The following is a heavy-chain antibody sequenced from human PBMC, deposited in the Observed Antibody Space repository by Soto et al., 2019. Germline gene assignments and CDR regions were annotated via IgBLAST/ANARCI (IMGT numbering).Heavy chain of an antibody. CDR2: VHYSGST. CDR3: TRGGDPYKTGH. Sequence: SETLSLTCTVSGGSISSYYWSWIRQPPGKGLEWIGYVHYSGSTNYNPSLKSRVTMSVDTSKNQFSLKLTSVNTADTAIYYCTRGGDPYKTGHWGQGTLVTVSS. J-gene: IGHJ4*02. CDR1: GGSISSYY. V-gene: IGHV4-59*01. D-gene: IGHD2-21*02.